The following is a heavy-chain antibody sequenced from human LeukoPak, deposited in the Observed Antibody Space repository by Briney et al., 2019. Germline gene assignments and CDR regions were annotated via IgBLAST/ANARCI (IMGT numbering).Heavy chain of an antibody. J-gene: IGHJ4*02. CDR2: ISSSSSTI. V-gene: IGHV3-48*01. CDR1: GFTFSSYS. D-gene: IGHD1-26*01. Sequence: GGSLRLSCAASGFTFSSYSMNWIRQAPGKGLEWVSYISSSSSTIYYADSVKGRFTISRDNAKNSLYLQMNSLRAEDTAVYYCARDKQVVVGATTAYDYWGQGIQVTASS. CDR3: ARDKQVVVGATTAYDY.